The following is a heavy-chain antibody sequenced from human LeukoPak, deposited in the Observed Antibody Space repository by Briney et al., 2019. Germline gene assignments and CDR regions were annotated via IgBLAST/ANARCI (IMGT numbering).Heavy chain of an antibody. D-gene: IGHD4-23*01. CDR3: VRGNDYGGPHY. CDR1: GFTFSSYW. V-gene: IGHV3-74*01. Sequence: GGSLRLSCAVSGFTFSSYWMHWVRQAPGKGLVWVSRIDRDGSRINYADSVWGRFSISRDNGKNTLFLQMNSLRAEDAAVYYCVRGNDYGGPHYWGQGTLVTVSS. CDR2: IDRDGSRI. J-gene: IGHJ4*02.